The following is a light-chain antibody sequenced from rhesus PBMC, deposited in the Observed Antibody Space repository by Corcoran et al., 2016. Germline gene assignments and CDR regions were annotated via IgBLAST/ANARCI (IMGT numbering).Light chain of an antibody. CDR1: SSDIGGYNY. CDR2: EVT. J-gene: IGLJ1*01. Sequence: QAALTQPRSVSGSPGQSVTISCTGSSSDIGGYNYVSWYQHHPGTAPKLMIYEVTKRPSGVSDRFSGSKSGNTASLTISGLQAEYEADYFCSSYAGSDTYIFGGGTRLTVL. CDR3: SSYAGSDTYI. V-gene: IGLV2-32*02.